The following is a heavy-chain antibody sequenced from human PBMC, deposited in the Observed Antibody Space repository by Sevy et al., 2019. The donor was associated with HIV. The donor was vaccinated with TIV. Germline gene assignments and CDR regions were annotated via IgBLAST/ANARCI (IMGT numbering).Heavy chain of an antibody. J-gene: IGHJ3*02. CDR3: ARGVFDI. V-gene: IGHV3-7*03. Sequence: GESLKISCEASGFTFSSYWMSWVRQAPGKGLEWVANIKQDGSEKDYVDSVKGRFTISRDKAKNSLYLQMNSLRAEDTAVYYCARGVFDIWGQGTMVTVSS. CDR1: GFTFSSYW. CDR2: IKQDGSEK.